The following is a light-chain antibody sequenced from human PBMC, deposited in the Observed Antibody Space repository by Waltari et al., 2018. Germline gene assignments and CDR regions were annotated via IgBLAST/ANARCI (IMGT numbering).Light chain of an antibody. Sequence: DIVMTQSPDSLAVSLGQRATNNCKSSQSVLYSSNNQNYLAWFQQKPGQPPHLLIYWASTRESGVPDRFSGSGSGTDFTLTISSLQAEDVAVYYCQQYYSTPYTFGQGTKLEIK. CDR1: QSVLYSSNNQNY. CDR2: WAS. J-gene: IGKJ2*01. CDR3: QQYYSTPYT. V-gene: IGKV4-1*01.